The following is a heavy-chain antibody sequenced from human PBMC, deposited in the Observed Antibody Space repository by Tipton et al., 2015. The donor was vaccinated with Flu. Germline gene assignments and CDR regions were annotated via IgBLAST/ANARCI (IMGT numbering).Heavy chain of an antibody. CDR3: ARDDGGNYPSTFHF. J-gene: IGHJ4*02. CDR2: IDSSGDTI. D-gene: IGHD4/OR15-4a*01. Sequence: SLRLSCAASGFTFSDYYMSWIRQAPGKGLEWVSSIDSSGDTIHYADSVKGRFTISRDNAKNSLSLQMNSLRADDRAVYYCARDDGGNYPSTFHFWGQGTLVTVSS. V-gene: IGHV3-11*01. CDR1: GFTFSDYY.